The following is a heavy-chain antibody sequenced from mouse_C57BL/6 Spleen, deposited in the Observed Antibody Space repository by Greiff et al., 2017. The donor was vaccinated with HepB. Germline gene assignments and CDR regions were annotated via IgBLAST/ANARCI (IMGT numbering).Heavy chain of an antibody. CDR3: ARGYYGNYDGYAMDY. J-gene: IGHJ4*01. CDR2: ISYDGSN. CDR1: GYSITSGYY. D-gene: IGHD2-1*01. Sequence: DVKLQESGPGLVKPSQSLSLTCSVTGYSITSGYYWNWIRQFPGNKLEWMGYISYDGSNNYNPSLKNRISSTRDTSKNQFFLKLNSVTTEDTATYYCARGYYGNYDGYAMDYWGQGTSVTVSS. V-gene: IGHV3-6*01.